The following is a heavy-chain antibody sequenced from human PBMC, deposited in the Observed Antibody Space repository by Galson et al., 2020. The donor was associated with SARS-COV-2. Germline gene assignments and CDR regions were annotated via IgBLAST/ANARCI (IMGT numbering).Heavy chain of an antibody. CDR1: GLTFRSYA. Sequence: GGSLRLSCAASGLTFRSYAMSWVRQAPGKGLEWVSAISGSGGSTYYADSVKGRFTISRDNSKNTLYLQMNSLRAEDTAVYYCAKGDVAAARTDAFDIWGQGTMVTVSS. D-gene: IGHD6-13*01. V-gene: IGHV3-23*01. CDR3: AKGDVAAARTDAFDI. J-gene: IGHJ3*02. CDR2: ISGSGGST.